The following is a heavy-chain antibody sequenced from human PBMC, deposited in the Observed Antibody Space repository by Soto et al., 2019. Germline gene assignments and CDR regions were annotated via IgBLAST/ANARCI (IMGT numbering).Heavy chain of an antibody. CDR3: AKSRGDSWYLYYYDY. J-gene: IGHJ4*02. CDR2: ISGSGGST. D-gene: IGHD5-12*01. Sequence: EVQLLESGGGLVQPGGSRRLSCAASGLTFRAFSMSWVRQPPGKGLEWVSGISGSGGSTYYADSVKGRFTISRDSSSNTLYLQMSSLRAEDTAVYYCAKSRGDSWYLYYYDYWGQGTLVTVSS. CDR1: GLTFRAFS. V-gene: IGHV3-23*01.